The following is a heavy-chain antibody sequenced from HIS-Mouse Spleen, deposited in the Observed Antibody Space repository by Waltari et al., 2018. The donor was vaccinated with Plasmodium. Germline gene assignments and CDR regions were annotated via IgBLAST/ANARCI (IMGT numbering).Heavy chain of an antibody. D-gene: IGHD6-13*01. CDR1: GFPFSSYW. V-gene: IGHV3-7*01. J-gene: IGHJ2*01. CDR2: IKQDGSEK. Sequence: EVQLVESGGGLVQPGGHLRLSCSASGFPFSSYWMSWVRLAPGKGLEWVANIKQDGSEKYYVDSVKGRFTISRDNAKNSLYLQMNSLRAEDTAVYYCASSWYWYFDLWGRGTLVTVSS. CDR3: ASSWYWYFDL.